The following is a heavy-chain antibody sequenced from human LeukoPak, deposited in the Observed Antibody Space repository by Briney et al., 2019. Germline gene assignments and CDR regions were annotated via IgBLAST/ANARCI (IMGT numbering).Heavy chain of an antibody. J-gene: IGHJ4*02. CDR3: ARALNDFFDY. V-gene: IGHV3-23*01. Sequence: GGSLRPSCAASGVTFSSYAMSWVRQTPGKGLEWVSVISGSGGSTYYADSVKGRFTISRDNSKNTLYLQMNSLRAEDTAVYYCARALNDFFDYWGQGTLVTVSS. CDR1: GVTFSSYA. CDR2: ISGSGGST.